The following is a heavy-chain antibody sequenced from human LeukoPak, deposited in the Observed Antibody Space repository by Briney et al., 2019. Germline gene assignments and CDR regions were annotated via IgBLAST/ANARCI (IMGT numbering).Heavy chain of an antibody. J-gene: IGHJ4*02. CDR1: GGSISSSSYY. CDR3: AREYDILTGDGRPYFDY. V-gene: IGHV4-39*07. Sequence: SETLSLTCTVSGGSISSSSYYWGWIRQPPGKGLEWIGSIYYSGSTYYNPSLKSRVTISVDTSKNQFSLKLSSVTAADTAVYYCAREYDILTGDGRPYFDYWGQGTLVTVSS. CDR2: IYYSGST. D-gene: IGHD3-9*01.